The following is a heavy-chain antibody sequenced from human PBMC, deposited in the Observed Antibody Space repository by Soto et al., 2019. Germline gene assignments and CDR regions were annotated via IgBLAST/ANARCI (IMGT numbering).Heavy chain of an antibody. Sequence: SETLSLTCAVSSGSISSSNWWSWVRQPPGKGLEWIGEIYHSGSTNYNPSLKSRVTISVDKSKNQFSLKLSSVTAADTAVYYCARGQGRLVEENYYMDVWGKGTTVTVSS. CDR2: IYHSGST. CDR3: ARGQGRLVEENYYMDV. D-gene: IGHD2-2*01. J-gene: IGHJ6*03. V-gene: IGHV4-4*02. CDR1: SGSISSSNW.